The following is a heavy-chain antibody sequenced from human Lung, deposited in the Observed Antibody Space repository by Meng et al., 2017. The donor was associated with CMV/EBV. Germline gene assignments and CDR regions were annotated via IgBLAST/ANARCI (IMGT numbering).Heavy chain of an antibody. J-gene: IGHJ4*02. CDR1: GFAFSNYK. CDR2: ITPFSDNI. V-gene: IGHV3-21*01. CDR3: ARDRYQLPYDS. Sequence: GGSLRLSXSASGFAFSNYKMDWVRQAPGRGLEWVSSITPFSDNIYYGDSVKGRFTISSDNGKNSVYLQMNSLRDEDTAVYYCARDRYQLPYDSWGQGTLVTVSS. D-gene: IGHD2-2*01.